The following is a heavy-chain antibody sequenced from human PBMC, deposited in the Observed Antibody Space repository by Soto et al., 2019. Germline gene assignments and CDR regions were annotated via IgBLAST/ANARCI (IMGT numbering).Heavy chain of an antibody. Sequence: GGSLRLSCAASGFTFSSYAMSWVRQAPGKGLEWVSAISGSGGSTYYADSVKGRFTISRDNSKSTLYLQMNSLRAEDTAVYYCAKDLYYDILTGYYPAGYFDYWGQGTLVTVSS. CDR3: AKDLYYDILTGYYPAGYFDY. CDR2: ISGSGGST. D-gene: IGHD3-9*01. J-gene: IGHJ4*02. CDR1: GFTFSSYA. V-gene: IGHV3-23*01.